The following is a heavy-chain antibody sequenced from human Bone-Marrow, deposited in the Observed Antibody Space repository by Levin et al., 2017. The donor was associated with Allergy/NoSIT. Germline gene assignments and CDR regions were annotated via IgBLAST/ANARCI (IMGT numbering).Heavy chain of an antibody. CDR1: GFTFSNYW. Sequence: GESLKISCGASGFTFSNYWFHWVRQGPGKGLEWLSRINSDGSRTDHADSVKGRFTMSRDNAENTLYLEMKSLRVEDTAAYYCAREGDSRWYSAFDVWGQGTMVTVSS. CDR2: INSDGSRT. J-gene: IGHJ3*01. V-gene: IGHV3-74*01. D-gene: IGHD6-13*01. CDR3: AREGDSRWYSAFDV.